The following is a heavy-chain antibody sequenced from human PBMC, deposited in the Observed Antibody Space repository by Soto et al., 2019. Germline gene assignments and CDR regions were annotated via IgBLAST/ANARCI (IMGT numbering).Heavy chain of an antibody. J-gene: IGHJ3*02. V-gene: IGHV5-10-1*01. CDR2: IDPSDSYT. Sequence: GESLKISCNGSGYSFTSYWISWVRQMPGKGLEWMGRIDPSDSYTNYSPSFQGHVTISADKSISTAYLQWSSLKASDTAMYYCARQYCSSTSCYNGHDAFDIWGQGTMVTVSS. CDR3: ARQYCSSTSCYNGHDAFDI. D-gene: IGHD2-2*02. CDR1: GYSFTSYW.